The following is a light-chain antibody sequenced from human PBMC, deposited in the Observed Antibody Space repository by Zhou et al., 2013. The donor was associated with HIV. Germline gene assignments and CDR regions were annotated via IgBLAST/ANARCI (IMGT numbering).Light chain of an antibody. CDR3: QQDYNLPWT. Sequence: EIVMTQSPATLSVSPGERATLSCRASQSVSSTYLTWYQQKPGQAPRLLIYGASTRATSIPARFSGSGSGTDFTLTISSLQPEDFAVFYXQQDYNLPWTFGQGTKVEIK. J-gene: IGKJ1*01. CDR1: QSVSSTY. CDR2: GAS. V-gene: IGKV3D-7*01.